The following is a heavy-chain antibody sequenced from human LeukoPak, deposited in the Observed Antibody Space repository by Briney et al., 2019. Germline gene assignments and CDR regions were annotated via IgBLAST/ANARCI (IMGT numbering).Heavy chain of an antibody. J-gene: IGHJ4*02. CDR2: IIPILGIA. Sequence: SVKVSCKASGGTLSSYAISWVRQAPGQGLEWMGRIIPILGIANYAQKFQGRVTITADKSTSTAYMELSSLRSEDTAVYYCASEYGDRFDYWGQGTLVTVSS. CDR3: ASEYGDRFDY. CDR1: GGTLSSYA. D-gene: IGHD4-17*01. V-gene: IGHV1-69*04.